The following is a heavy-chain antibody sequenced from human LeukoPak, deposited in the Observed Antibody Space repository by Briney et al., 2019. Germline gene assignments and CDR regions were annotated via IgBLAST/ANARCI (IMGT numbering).Heavy chain of an antibody. V-gene: IGHV1-2*02. Sequence: GASVKVSCKASGYTFTGYYMHWVRQAPGQGLEWMGWINPKSGATTYAQKFQDRVTLTRDTSINTAYMDLSGLTSDDTAVFYCAKGATEGYYYYGLDVWGQGTTVTDSS. CDR2: INPKSGAT. J-gene: IGHJ6*02. CDR3: AKGATEGYYYYGLDV. CDR1: GYTFTGYY.